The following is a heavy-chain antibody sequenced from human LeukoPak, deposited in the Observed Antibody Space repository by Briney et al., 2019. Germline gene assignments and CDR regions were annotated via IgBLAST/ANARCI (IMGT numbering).Heavy chain of an antibody. CDR2: ISSSSSYI. D-gene: IGHD2-2*01. CDR1: GFTFSSYE. J-gene: IGHJ4*02. Sequence: NPGGSLRLSCAASGFTFSSYEMNWVRQAPGKGLEWVSSISSSSSYIYYADSVKGRFTISRDNAKNSLYLQMNSLRAEDTAVYYCARDPTASDRPHPQPTYFDYWGQGTLVTVSS. V-gene: IGHV3-21*01. CDR3: ARDPTASDRPHPQPTYFDY.